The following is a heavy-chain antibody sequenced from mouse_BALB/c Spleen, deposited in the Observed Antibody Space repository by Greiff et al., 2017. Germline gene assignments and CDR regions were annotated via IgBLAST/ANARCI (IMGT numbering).Heavy chain of an antibody. J-gene: IGHJ1*01. D-gene: IGHD1-1*01. CDR3: ARGPTTVVAYWYFDV. CDR1: GFTFSSYA. CDR2: ISSGGST. Sequence: EVMLVESGGGLVKPGGSLKLSCAASGFTFSSYAMSWVRQTPEKRLEWVASISSGGSTYYPDSVKGRFTISRDNARNILYLQMSSLRSEDTAMYYCARGPTTVVAYWYFDVWGAGTTVTVSS. V-gene: IGHV5-6-5*01.